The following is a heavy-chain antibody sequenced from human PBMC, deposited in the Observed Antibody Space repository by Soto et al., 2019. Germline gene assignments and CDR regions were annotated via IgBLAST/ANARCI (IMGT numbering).Heavy chain of an antibody. J-gene: IGHJ4*02. Sequence: QITLNESGPALVKPTQTLTLTCTFSGFSLNTRDVGVGWIRQPPGKALEWLGVVYWDDDKTYSPSLKSRLTITKNTPTNQVVLRMTKMAPVDTAPYYCAHCRGGVASFWGQGTLVTVSS. CDR2: VYWDDDK. D-gene: IGHD3-16*01. CDR3: AHCRGGVASF. CDR1: GFSLNTRDVG. V-gene: IGHV2-5*02.